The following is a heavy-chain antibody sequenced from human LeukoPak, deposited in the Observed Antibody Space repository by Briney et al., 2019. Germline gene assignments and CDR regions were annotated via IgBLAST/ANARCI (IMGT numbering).Heavy chain of an antibody. D-gene: IGHD2-2*02. CDR3: ARLKIVVVPAAISAFDI. V-gene: IGHV4-59*08. CDR2: IYYSGST. Sequence: SETLSLTCAVSGGSLSSYYWSWIRQPPRKGLEWIGYIYYSGSTNYNPSLKSRVTISVDTSKNQFSLKLSSVTAADTAVYYCARLKIVVVPAAISAFDIWGQGTMVTVSS. J-gene: IGHJ3*02. CDR1: GGSLSSYY.